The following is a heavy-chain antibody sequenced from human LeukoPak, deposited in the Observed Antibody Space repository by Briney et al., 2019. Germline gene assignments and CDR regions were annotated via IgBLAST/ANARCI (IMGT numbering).Heavy chain of an antibody. J-gene: IGHJ4*02. V-gene: IGHV3-21*01. CDR1: GFTFSSYS. D-gene: IGHD6-13*01. CDR3: ARDSGIAAAGPNFAY. CDR2: ISSSSSYI. Sequence: GGSLRLSCAASGFTFSSYSMNWVRQAPGKGLEWVSSISSSSSYIYYADSVKGRFTISRDNAKNSLYLQMNSLRAEDTAVYYCARDSGIAAAGPNFAYWGQGTLVTVSS.